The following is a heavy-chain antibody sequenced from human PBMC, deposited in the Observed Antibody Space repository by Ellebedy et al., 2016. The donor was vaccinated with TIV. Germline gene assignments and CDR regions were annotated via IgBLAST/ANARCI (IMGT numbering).Heavy chain of an antibody. D-gene: IGHD6-13*01. V-gene: IGHV3-30*18. CDR1: GFTFSSYG. CDR3: AKERHPNYSNWCYFDY. CDR2: ISSDAYNT. J-gene: IGHJ4*02. Sequence: GESLKISCAASGFTFSSYGMHWVRQAPGKGLEWVALISSDAYNTYYSDSVKGRFTISRDNSKNTLFLQMNSLRAEDTAVYYCAKERHPNYSNWCYFDYWGQGTLVTVSS.